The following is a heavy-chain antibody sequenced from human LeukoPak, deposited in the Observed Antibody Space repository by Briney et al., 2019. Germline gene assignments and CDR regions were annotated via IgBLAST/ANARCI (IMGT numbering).Heavy chain of an antibody. D-gene: IGHD6-19*01. CDR2: IIPILGIA. J-gene: IGHJ4*02. Sequence: ASVKVSCKASGYTFTGYYMHWVRQAPGQGLEWMGRIIPILGIANYAQKFQGRVTITADKSTSTAYMELSSLRSEDTAVYYCAKGSASSRPYYFDYWGQGALVTVSS. CDR3: AKGSASSRPYYFDY. CDR1: GYTFTGYY. V-gene: IGHV1-69*02.